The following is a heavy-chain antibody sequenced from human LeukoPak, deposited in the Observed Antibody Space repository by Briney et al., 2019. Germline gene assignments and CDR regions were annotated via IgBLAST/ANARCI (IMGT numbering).Heavy chain of an antibody. CDR2: IYYSGST. V-gene: IGHV4-39*07. J-gene: IGHJ6*02. CDR1: GGSISSSIYY. Sequence: SETLSLTYIVSGGSISSSIYYWAWVRQPPGKGLEWIGSIYYSGSTYYNPSLKSRVTISVDTSKNQFSLKLSSVTAADTAVYYCARTAQLVGYYYYYGMDVWGQGTTVTVSS. CDR3: ARTAQLVGYYYYYGMDV. D-gene: IGHD6-13*01.